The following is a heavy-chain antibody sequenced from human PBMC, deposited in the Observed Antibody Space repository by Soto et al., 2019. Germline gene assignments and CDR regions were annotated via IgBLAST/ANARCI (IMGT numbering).Heavy chain of an antibody. D-gene: IGHD4-17*01. Sequence: QVQLVESGGAVAQPGGPRTLSGPGPGLPSSANALNWSPRAPGEGLEWLTVIVKEGTQKHYADSVRGRFTVSRDNSKSTLYLEMNSLRAEDTAVYYCARDDDYADNGLDYWGQGTLVSVSS. CDR1: GLPSSANA. V-gene: IGHV3-33*05. CDR2: IVKEGTQK. J-gene: IGHJ4*02. CDR3: ARDDDYADNGLDY.